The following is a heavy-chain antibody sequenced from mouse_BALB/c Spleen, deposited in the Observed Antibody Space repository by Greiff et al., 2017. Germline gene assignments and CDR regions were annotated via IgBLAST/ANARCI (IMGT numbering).Heavy chain of an antibody. CDR2: ISSGGSYT. CDR3: ASLLDY. J-gene: IGHJ2*01. D-gene: IGHD2-10*01. V-gene: IGHV5-6*01. Sequence: DVHLVESGGDLVKPGGSLKLSCAASGFTFSSYGMSWVRQTPDKRLEWVATISSGGSYTYYPDSVKGRFTISRDNAKNTLYLQMSSLKSEDTAMYYGASLLDYWGQGTTLTVSS. CDR1: GFTFSSYG.